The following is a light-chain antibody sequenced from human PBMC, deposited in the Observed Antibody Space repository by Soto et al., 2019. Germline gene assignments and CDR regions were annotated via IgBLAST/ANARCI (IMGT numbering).Light chain of an antibody. J-gene: IGLJ2*01. V-gene: IGLV2-14*01. CDR2: DVS. CDR3: SSYTSSSTLV. CDR1: SSDVGGYNY. Sequence: QSALTQPASVSGSPGQSLTISCTGTSSDVGGYNYVSWYQQHPGKAPKLMIYDVSNRPSGVSNRFSGSKSGNTASLTISGRQAEDEADYYCSSYTSSSTLVFGGGTKVIVL.